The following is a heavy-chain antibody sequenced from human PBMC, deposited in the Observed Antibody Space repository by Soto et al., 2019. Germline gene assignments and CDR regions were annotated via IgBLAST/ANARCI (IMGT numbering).Heavy chain of an antibody. D-gene: IGHD3-3*01. Sequence: EVQLVESGGGLVQPGGFLRLSCAASGFTFSSYWMSWVRQAPGKGLEWVANIKQDGSEKYYVDSVKGRFTISRDNAKNSLYLQMNSLRAEDTAVYYCARDDYDFWSGPPNWFDPWGQGTLVTVSS. V-gene: IGHV3-7*01. J-gene: IGHJ5*02. CDR1: GFTFSSYW. CDR2: IKQDGSEK. CDR3: ARDDYDFWSGPPNWFDP.